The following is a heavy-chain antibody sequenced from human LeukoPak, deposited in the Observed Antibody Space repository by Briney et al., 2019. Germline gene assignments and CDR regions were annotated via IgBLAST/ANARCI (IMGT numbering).Heavy chain of an antibody. CDR3: ARDLVTVTKGFDI. V-gene: IGHV4-59*11. D-gene: IGHD4-17*01. Sequence: PSETLSLTCAVSDDSFSIHYWTWIRQPPGKGREWIGYISYIGTTNYNPSLKSRVTISVDTSKNQFSLKLTSVTAADTAVYYCARDLVTVTKGFDIWGQGTMVSVSS. CDR2: ISYIGTT. J-gene: IGHJ3*02. CDR1: DDSFSIHY.